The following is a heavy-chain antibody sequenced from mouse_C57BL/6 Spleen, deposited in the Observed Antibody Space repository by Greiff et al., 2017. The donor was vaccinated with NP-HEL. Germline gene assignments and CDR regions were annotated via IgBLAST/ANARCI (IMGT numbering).Heavy chain of an antibody. V-gene: IGHV1-85*01. CDR1: GYTFTSYD. Sequence: QVQLQQSGPELVKPGASVKLSCKASGYTFTSYDINWVKQRPGQGLEWIGRIYPGDGSTKYNEKFKGKATLTVDTSSSTAYMELHSLTSEDSAVYFCARDGNPWFAYWGQGTRVTVSA. CDR2: IYPGDGST. CDR3: ARDGNPWFAY. J-gene: IGHJ3*01. D-gene: IGHD2-1*01.